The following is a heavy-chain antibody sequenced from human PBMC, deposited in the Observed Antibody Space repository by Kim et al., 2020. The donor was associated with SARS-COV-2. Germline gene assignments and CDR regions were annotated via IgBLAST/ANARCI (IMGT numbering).Heavy chain of an antibody. V-gene: IGHV3-33*08. J-gene: IGHJ6*02. CDR3: ARSGGVLERIEAYYGMDV. D-gene: IGHD3-3*01. CDR2: IWHDGSNE. CDR1: RFTFRSYG. Sequence: GGSLRLSCAASRFTFRSYGMHWVRQAPGKGLEWVAAIWHDGSNEYYADSVKGRFTISRDNSKNMLFLQMNSLRREDTAVYYCARSGGVLERIEAYYGMDVWSRGTTVTVT.